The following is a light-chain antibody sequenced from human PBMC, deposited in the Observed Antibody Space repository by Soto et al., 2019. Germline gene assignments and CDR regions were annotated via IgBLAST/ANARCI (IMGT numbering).Light chain of an antibody. CDR2: GTS. CDR1: QSVSSSY. Sequence: EIVLTQSPGTLSLSPGERATLSCRASQSVSSSYLAWYQQKPGQAPRLLIYGTSSRATAIPDRFSGSVSGTYFTFTISRLEPEDFAVYYCQQYGSSSWTFGQGTKV. CDR3: QQYGSSSWT. J-gene: IGKJ1*01. V-gene: IGKV3-20*01.